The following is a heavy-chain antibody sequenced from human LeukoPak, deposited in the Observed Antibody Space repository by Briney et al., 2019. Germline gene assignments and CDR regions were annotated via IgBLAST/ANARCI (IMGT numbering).Heavy chain of an antibody. V-gene: IGHV4-39*01. CDR3: ARQAPYDILTGYCFDY. J-gene: IGHJ4*02. CDR1: GGSISSSSYY. D-gene: IGHD3-9*01. CDR2: IYYSGST. Sequence: SETLSLTCTVSGGSISSSSYYWGWIRQPPGKGLEWIGSIYYSGSTYYNPSLKSRVTISVDTSMNQFSLKLSSVTAADTAVYYCARQAPYDILTGYCFDYWGQGTLVTVSS.